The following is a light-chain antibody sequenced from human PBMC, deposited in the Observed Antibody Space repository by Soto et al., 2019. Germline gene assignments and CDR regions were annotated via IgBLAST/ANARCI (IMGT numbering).Light chain of an antibody. CDR1: ENIDKW. Sequence: DIQMSQSPSTLSASVGGRVTITCRASENIDKWLAWYQQKPGRAPKLLIYDASTLESGVPSRFSGSGSGTEFTLTISSLQPEDFATYYCKQFNILYTFGQGTKLDI. CDR3: KQFNILYT. V-gene: IGKV1-5*01. J-gene: IGKJ2*01. CDR2: DAS.